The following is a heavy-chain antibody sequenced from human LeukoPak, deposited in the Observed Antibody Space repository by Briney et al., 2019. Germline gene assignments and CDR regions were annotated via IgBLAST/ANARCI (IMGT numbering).Heavy chain of an antibody. D-gene: IGHD2-15*01. J-gene: IGHJ3*02. CDR2: ISSSSSYI. Sequence: KAGGSLRLSCAASGFTFSSYSMNWVRQAPGKGLEWVSSISSSSSYIYYADSVKGRFTISRDNAKNSLYLQMNSLRAEDTAVYYCAREKYCSGGSCYFDAFDIWGQGTMVTVSS. CDR3: AREKYCSGGSCYFDAFDI. V-gene: IGHV3-21*01. CDR1: GFTFSSYS.